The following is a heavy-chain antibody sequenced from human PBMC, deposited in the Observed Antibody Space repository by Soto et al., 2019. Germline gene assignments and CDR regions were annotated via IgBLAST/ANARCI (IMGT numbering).Heavy chain of an antibody. Sequence: SETLSLTCAVSGGSISSSNWWSWVRQPPGKGLEWIGEIYHSGSTNYNPSLKSRVTISVDKSKNQFSLKLSSVTAADTAVYYCARDFPNGSWFDPWGQGTLVTVPQ. J-gene: IGHJ5*02. CDR2: IYHSGST. D-gene: IGHD1-1*01. V-gene: IGHV4-4*02. CDR3: ARDFPNGSWFDP. CDR1: GGSISSSNW.